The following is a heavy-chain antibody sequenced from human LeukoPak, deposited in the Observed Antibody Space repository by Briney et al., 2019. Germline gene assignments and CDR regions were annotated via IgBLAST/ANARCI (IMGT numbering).Heavy chain of an antibody. V-gene: IGHV4-38-2*02. CDR2: IYHSGST. CDR3: ARIVPAAIFYYYYYMDV. J-gene: IGHJ6*03. Sequence: PSETLSLTCTVSGYSISSGYYWGWIRQPPGKGLEWIGSIYHSGSTYYNPSLKSRVTISVDTSKNQFSLKLSSVTAADTAVYYCARIVPAAIFYYYYYMDVWGKGTTVTVSS. D-gene: IGHD2-2*01. CDR1: GYSISSGYY.